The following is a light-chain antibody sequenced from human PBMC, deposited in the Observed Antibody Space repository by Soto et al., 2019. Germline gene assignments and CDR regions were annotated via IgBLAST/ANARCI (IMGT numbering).Light chain of an antibody. CDR1: HDIGPY. CDR2: SAS. J-gene: IGKJ1*01. V-gene: IGKV1-17*03. Sequence: DIQMTQSPSTVSASLGDRVTITCRASHDIGPYLAWFQQKPGKAPKLLIFSASNKATGIPDRFSGSGSGTEFILTISGLEPEDFGIYHCHQHGGSPETFGQGTKVDIK. CDR3: HQHGGSPET.